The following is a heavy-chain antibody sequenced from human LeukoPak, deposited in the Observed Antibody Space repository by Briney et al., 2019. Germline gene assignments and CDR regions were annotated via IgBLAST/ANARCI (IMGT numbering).Heavy chain of an antibody. Sequence: GGSLRLSCAASAFTFSTYSMNWVRQAPGKGLEWVSSISSSSLYIYYADSVKGRFTISRDNAKNSLYPQMNSLRAEDTAVYYCASEHSGNYYRPFDYWGQGTLVTVSS. CDR2: ISSSSLYI. CDR1: AFTFSTYS. V-gene: IGHV3-21*01. D-gene: IGHD1-26*01. CDR3: ASEHSGNYYRPFDY. J-gene: IGHJ4*02.